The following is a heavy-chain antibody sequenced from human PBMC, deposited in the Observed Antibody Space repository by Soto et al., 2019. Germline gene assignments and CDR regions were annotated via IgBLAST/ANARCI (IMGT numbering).Heavy chain of an antibody. Sequence: GASVKVSCKASGYTFTSYDINWVRQATGQGLEWMGWMNPNSGNTGYAQKFQGRVTMTRNTSISTAYMELSSLRSEDTAVYYCAARITFLGVFIAPAGRDVGGKGPRVPVPS. V-gene: IGHV1-8*01. CDR3: AARITFLGVFIAPAGRDV. D-gene: IGHD3-3*01. CDR2: MNPNSGNT. J-gene: IGHJ6*04. CDR1: GYTFTSYD.